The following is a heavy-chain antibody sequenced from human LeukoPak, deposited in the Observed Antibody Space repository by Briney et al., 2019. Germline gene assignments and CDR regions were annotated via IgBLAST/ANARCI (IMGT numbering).Heavy chain of an antibody. CDR3: ARDGLGYCSSTSCRPFDY. CDR2: ISSGSSTI. V-gene: IGHV3-48*01. CDR1: GFTFSSYS. Sequence: GGSLRLSCAASGFTFSSYSMNWVRQAPGKGLEWVSYISSGSSTIYYADSVKGRFTISRDNAKNSLYLQMNSLRAEDTAVYYCARDGLGYCSSTSCRPFDYWGQGTLVTVSS. D-gene: IGHD2-2*01. J-gene: IGHJ4*02.